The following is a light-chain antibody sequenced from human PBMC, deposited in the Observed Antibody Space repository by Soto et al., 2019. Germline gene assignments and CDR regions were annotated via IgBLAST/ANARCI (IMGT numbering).Light chain of an antibody. CDR1: QSISSY. CDR3: QHSYSTPRT. J-gene: IGKJ1*01. V-gene: IGKV1-39*01. Sequence: DIQMTQSPSSLSASVGDRVTITCRASQSISSYLNWYQQKPGKAPKLLIYAASSLQSGVPSRFSGSGSGTDFTLTISSLQPEDFATYYCQHSYSTPRTFGQGTKVDNK. CDR2: AAS.